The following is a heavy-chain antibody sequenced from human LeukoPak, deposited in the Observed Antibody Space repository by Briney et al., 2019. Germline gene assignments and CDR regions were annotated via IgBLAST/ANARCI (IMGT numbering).Heavy chain of an antibody. D-gene: IGHD3-3*01. J-gene: IGHJ4*02. CDR1: GFIFRSYA. V-gene: IGHV3-23*01. Sequence: GGSLRLSCVGSGFIFRSYAVTWVRQAPGKGLEWVSSITANGDATYYADSVKGRFTISRDNSKNTLYLQMSSLRAEDTAVYYCATFGVIVRNDYYDYWGQGALVAVSS. CDR2: ITANGDAT. CDR3: ATFGVIVRNDYYDY.